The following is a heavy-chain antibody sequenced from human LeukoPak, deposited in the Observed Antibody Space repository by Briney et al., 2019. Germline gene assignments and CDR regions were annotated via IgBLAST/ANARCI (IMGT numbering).Heavy chain of an antibody. CDR2: IKSRPDGGTT. D-gene: IGHD5-12*01. CDR3: ITVYDSVAN. V-gene: IGHV3-15*01. J-gene: IGHJ4*02. Sequence: GGSLKLSCAASGFTFTNAWMDWVRQAPGKGLEWVGRIKSRPDGGTTDFAAPVKGRFTISRDDSKNTLYLHMNSLKTEDTAVYYCITVYDSVANWGRGTLVTVSS. CDR1: GFTFTNAW.